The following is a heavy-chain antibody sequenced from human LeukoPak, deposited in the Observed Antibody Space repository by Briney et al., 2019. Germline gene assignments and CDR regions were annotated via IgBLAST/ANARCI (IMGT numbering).Heavy chain of an antibody. CDR2: MNPNSGNT. CDR3: ERGGYSKGFEY. Sequence: GASVKVSCKASGYTFTSYDMNWVRQATGQGLEWMGWMNPNSGNTGYAQKFQGRVTMTRNTSISTAYMELSKLRSDDTAVYFCERGGYSKGFEYWGQGNLVTVSS. V-gene: IGHV1-8*01. J-gene: IGHJ4*02. CDR1: GYTFTSYD. D-gene: IGHD5-18*01.